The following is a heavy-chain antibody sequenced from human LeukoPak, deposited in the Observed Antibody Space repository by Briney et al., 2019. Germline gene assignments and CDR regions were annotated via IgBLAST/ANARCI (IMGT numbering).Heavy chain of an antibody. Sequence: GGSLRLSCAASGFTFRTYAMRWVRQAPGKGLEWVSAISADAVGTWDADSVKGRFTISRDNSKNTLYLQMNSLRAEDTAVYYCAKDYYGPTEQFDYWGQGTLVTVSS. J-gene: IGHJ4*02. CDR1: GFTFRTYA. CDR2: ISADAVGT. D-gene: IGHD3-10*01. V-gene: IGHV3-23*01. CDR3: AKDYYGPTEQFDY.